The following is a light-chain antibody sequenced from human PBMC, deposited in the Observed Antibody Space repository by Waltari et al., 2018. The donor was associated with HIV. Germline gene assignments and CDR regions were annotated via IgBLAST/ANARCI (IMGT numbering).Light chain of an antibody. J-gene: IGLJ1*01. Sequence: QSALTQPAAVSGSPGQSITISCTGARGDVGTYTSFSWYQQLPGKAPKLIIYEVSNRPSGLSNRFSGSKSGNTASLTISGLQAEDEGYYYCSSYTSRDTFVFGTGTEVTVL. V-gene: IGLV2-14*01. CDR3: SSYTSRDTFV. CDR2: EVS. CDR1: RGDVGTYTS.